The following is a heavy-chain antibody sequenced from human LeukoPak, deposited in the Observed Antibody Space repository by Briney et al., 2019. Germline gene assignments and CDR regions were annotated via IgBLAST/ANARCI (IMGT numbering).Heavy chain of an antibody. J-gene: IGHJ3*02. CDR3: ASPSTIGYSSAWYVLADAFDI. Sequence: PSETLSLTCAVYGGSFSDYYWSWIRQPPGKGLEWIGSIYHSGSTYYNPSLKSRVTISVDTSKNQFSLKLSSVTAADTAVYYCASPSTIGYSSAWYVLADAFDIWGQGTMVTVSS. CDR1: GGSFSDYY. V-gene: IGHV4-34*01. D-gene: IGHD6-19*01. CDR2: IYHSGST.